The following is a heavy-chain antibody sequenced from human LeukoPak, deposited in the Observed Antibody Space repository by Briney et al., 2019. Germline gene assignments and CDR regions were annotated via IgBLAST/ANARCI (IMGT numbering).Heavy chain of an antibody. D-gene: IGHD3-16*02. CDR1: GFTFSHTL. CDR3: TTAPEIVVIRGDIPGSAGHYYYMDV. CDR2: IKSKTDGETT. J-gene: IGHJ6*03. V-gene: IGHV3-15*01. Sequence: GALRLFCAASGFTFSHTLMSWGRPAAGEGVEVGGRIKSKTDGETTDHAAAGKGTFAISRDDSKNILYLEMNSLKTEDTVVYYCTTAPEIVVIRGDIPGSAGHYYYMDVWGKGTTVTVSS.